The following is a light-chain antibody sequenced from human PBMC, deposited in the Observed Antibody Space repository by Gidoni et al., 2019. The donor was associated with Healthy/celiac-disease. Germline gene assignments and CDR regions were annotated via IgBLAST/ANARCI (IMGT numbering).Light chain of an antibody. V-gene: IGKV1-5*03. CDR2: KAS. CDR3: QQYNSYSLT. CDR1: QSISSW. J-gene: IGKJ4*01. Sequence: DSQMTQSPSTLSASVGDRVTITCRASQSISSWLAWYQQKPGKAPKLLIYKASSLESGVPSRFSGSGSGTEFTLSISSLPPDDFATYYCQQYNSYSLTFGGGTKVEIK.